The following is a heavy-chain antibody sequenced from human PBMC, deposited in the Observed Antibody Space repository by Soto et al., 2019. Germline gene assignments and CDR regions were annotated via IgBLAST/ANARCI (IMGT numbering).Heavy chain of an antibody. D-gene: IGHD3-22*01. CDR1: GGTFSSYA. V-gene: IGHV1-69*06. CDR2: IIPIFGTA. Sequence: SVKVSCKASGGTFSSYAISWVRQAPGQGLEWMGGIIPIFGTANYAQKFQGRVTITADKSTSTAYMELSSLRSEDTAVYYCAVTYYYDSSGPGGTFDIWGQGTMVTVSS. CDR3: AVTYYYDSSGPGGTFDI. J-gene: IGHJ3*02.